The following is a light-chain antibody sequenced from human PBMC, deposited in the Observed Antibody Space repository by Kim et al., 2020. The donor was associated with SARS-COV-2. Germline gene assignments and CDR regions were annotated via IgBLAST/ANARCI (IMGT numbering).Light chain of an antibody. CDR1: NGHSTYA. Sequence: QLVLTQSPSASASLGASVKLTCTLSNGHSTYAIAWYQQQPDKSPRYLMKLYSDGRPVKGDGIPARLSGSSSGPQRYLTISSLQSEDEADYYCQTWGSGTVVFGGGTQLTVL. V-gene: IGLV4-69*01. CDR2: LYSDGRP. CDR3: QTWGSGTVV. J-gene: IGLJ2*01.